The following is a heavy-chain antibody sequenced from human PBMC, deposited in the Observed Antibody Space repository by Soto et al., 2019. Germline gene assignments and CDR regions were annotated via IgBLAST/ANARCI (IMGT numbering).Heavy chain of an antibody. CDR1: GFTFSNFN. CDR3: VRDLHWAFDY. Sequence: EVYLVESGGALVQPGGSLRLSCVVSGFTFSNFNVNWVRQAPGKGLEWVSWINSGSTATSYADSVKGRFTSSRDNAKGSLSLHMNSLRAEDTAVYYCVRDLHWAFDYWGQGTLVTVSS. D-gene: IGHD2-8*02. V-gene: IGHV3-48*03. CDR2: INSGSTAT. J-gene: IGHJ4*02.